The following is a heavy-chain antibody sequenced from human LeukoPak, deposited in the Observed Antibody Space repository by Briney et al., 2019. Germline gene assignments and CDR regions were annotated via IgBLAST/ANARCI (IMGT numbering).Heavy chain of an antibody. D-gene: IGHD2-2*01. CDR1: GFTFNTYA. J-gene: IGHJ6*02. CDR2: ISGSGGGT. Sequence: PGGSLRLSCAASGFTFNTYAMSWVRQAPGKGLEWVSAISGSGGGTYYVDSVKGRFTISRDNSKITLYLQMNSLRAEDTAVYYCATVYSSSPLRPMDVWGQGTTVTVSS. CDR3: ATVYSSSPLRPMDV. V-gene: IGHV3-23*01.